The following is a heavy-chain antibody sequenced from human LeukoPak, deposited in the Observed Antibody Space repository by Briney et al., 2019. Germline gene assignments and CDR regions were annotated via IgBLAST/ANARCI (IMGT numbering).Heavy chain of an antibody. V-gene: IGHV4-59*01. D-gene: IGHD6-6*01. CDR3: ARDWGVSARPGYMDV. J-gene: IGHJ6*03. Sequence: SETLSLTCTVSGGSISNYYWSWIRQPPGKGLEWIGYIYYSGSTKYNPSLKSRVTISVDTSKNQFSLRLSSGTAADTAVYYCARDWGVSARPGYMDVWGKGTTVTVSS. CDR2: IYYSGST. CDR1: GGSISNYY.